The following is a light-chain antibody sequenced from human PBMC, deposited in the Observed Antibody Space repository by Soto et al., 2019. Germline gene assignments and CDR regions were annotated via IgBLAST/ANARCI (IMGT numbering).Light chain of an antibody. CDR2: VDSDGSH. CDR3: QTWGTGIPWV. J-gene: IGLJ3*02. Sequence: QAVLTQSPSASASLGASVKLTCTLSSGHSSYAIAWHQQQPEKGPRYLMKVDSDGSHNKGDGIPDRFSCSSSGAERYLTISSLQSEDEADYHCQTWGTGIPWVFGGGTKLTVL. CDR1: SGHSSYA. V-gene: IGLV4-69*01.